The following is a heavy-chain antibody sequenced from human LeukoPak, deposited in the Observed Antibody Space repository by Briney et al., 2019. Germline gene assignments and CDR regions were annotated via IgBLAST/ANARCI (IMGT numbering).Heavy chain of an antibody. D-gene: IGHD6-19*01. CDR2: ISGSGGST. CDR3: ANIYSSGWYNFDY. CDR1: GFTFSSYA. J-gene: IGHJ4*02. V-gene: IGHV3-23*01. Sequence: GGSLRLSCAASGFTFSSYAMSRVRQAPGXGPEWVSAISGSGGSTYYADSVKGRFTISRDNSKNTLYLQMNSLRAEDTAVYYCANIYSSGWYNFDYWGQGTLVTVSS.